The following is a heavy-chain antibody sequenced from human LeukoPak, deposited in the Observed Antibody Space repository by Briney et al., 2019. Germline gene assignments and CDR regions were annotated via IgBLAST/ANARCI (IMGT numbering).Heavy chain of an antibody. Sequence: PGGSLRLSCAVSGLTFSSYSMSWVRQAPGKGLEWVSRISGSGDTTNYADSMKGRFTISRDNSRNTLYLQMNSLRAEDTAIYYCASLYSDYGDYWGQGTLVTVSS. CDR3: ASLYSDYGDY. CDR2: ISGSGDTT. CDR1: GLTFSSYS. J-gene: IGHJ4*02. V-gene: IGHV3-23*01. D-gene: IGHD1-26*01.